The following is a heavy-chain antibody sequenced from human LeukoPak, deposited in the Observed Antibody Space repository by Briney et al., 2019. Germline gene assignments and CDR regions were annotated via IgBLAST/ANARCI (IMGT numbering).Heavy chain of an antibody. CDR2: IYSGGST. J-gene: IGHJ1*01. V-gene: IGHV3-66*01. D-gene: IGHD2-15*01. CDR3: ASDSYSPEYFQH. Sequence: PGGSLRLSCAASGFSVSNNYMSWVRQAPGKGLEWVSVIYSGGSTFYADSVKGRFTISRDNSKNTLYLQMNSLRAEDTAVYYCASDSYSPEYFQHCGQGTLVTVSS. CDR1: GFSVSNNY.